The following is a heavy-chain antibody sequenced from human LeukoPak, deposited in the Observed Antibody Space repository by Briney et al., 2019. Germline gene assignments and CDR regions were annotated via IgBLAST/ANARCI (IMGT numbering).Heavy chain of an antibody. CDR1: GFTFSSYG. CDR3: AKSEEHYYDSSGYYPIFDY. Sequence: GGSLRLSCAASGFTFSSYGMSWVRKAPGKGLEWVSAISGSGGSTYYADSVKGRFTISRDNSKNTLYLQMNSLRAEDTAVYYCAKSEEHYYDSSGYYPIFDYWGQGTLVTVSS. D-gene: IGHD3-22*01. J-gene: IGHJ4*02. CDR2: ISGSGGST. V-gene: IGHV3-23*01.